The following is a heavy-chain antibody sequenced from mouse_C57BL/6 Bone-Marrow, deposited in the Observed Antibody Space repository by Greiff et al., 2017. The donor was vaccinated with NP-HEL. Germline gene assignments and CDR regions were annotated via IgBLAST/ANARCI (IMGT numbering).Heavy chain of an antibody. CDR3: SRQGSYPYYYAIDY. V-gene: IGHV5-17*01. CDR2: ISSGSSTI. Sequence: EVKLMASGGGLVKPGGSLKLSCAASGFTFSDYGMHWVRQAPEKGLEWVAYISSGSSTIYYADTVKGRFTISRDNAKNTLFLQMTSLRSEDAAMYYCSRQGSYPYYYAIDYWGQGTSVTVSS. J-gene: IGHJ4*01. D-gene: IGHD1-1*02. CDR1: GFTFSDYG.